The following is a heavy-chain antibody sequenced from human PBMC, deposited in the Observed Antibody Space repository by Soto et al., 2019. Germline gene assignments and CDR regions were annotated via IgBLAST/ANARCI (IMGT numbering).Heavy chain of an antibody. CDR2: ISSGSTYI. Sequence: GGSLRLSCAASGFTFSSYTMNWVRQAPGKGLEWVSSISSGSTYIYSADSVKGRFSISRDNAKKSLYLQMNSLRVEDTAVYYCARGQPGVVITRYFDYWAQGTLVTVSS. V-gene: IGHV3-21*01. J-gene: IGHJ4*02. CDR3: ARGQPGVVITRYFDY. D-gene: IGHD3-3*01. CDR1: GFTFSSYT.